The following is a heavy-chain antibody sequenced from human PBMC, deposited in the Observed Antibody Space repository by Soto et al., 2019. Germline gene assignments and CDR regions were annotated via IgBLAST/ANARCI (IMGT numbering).Heavy chain of an antibody. V-gene: IGHV3-30-3*01. CDR3: AREPVDLVSRIDF. CDR2: IANDGTND. Sequence: QVQLLGSGGGVVQPGRSLRLSCIASGFIFRNYAMHWVRQAPGKGLEWVAVIANDGTNDHYADSVEGRFTMSRDNSKNTLFLQMNSLRPEDTALYYCAREPVDLVSRIDFWGQGILVTVSS. CDR1: GFIFRNYA. D-gene: IGHD2-8*01. J-gene: IGHJ4*02.